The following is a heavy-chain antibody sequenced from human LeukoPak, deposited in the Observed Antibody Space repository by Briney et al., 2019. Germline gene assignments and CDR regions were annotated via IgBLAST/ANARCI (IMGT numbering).Heavy chain of an antibody. CDR1: GFIFSSYA. CDR3: ARGRNYYLFWSGYSYFDY. Sequence: GRSLRLSCAASGFIFSSYAMHWVRQAPGKWLEWVAVISYDGSNKYYADSVKGRFTISRDNTKNTPYLQMNSLRAEDTAVYYCARGRNYYLFWSGYSYFDYWGQGTLVTVSS. D-gene: IGHD3-3*01. V-gene: IGHV3-30*04. J-gene: IGHJ4*02. CDR2: ISYDGSNK.